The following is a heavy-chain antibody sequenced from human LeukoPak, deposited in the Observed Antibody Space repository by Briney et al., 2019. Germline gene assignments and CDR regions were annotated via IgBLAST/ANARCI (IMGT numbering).Heavy chain of an antibody. V-gene: IGHV1-18*01. D-gene: IGHD6-6*01. Sequence: ASVKVSCKASGYTFTSYGISWVRQAPGQGLEWMGWISAYNGNTNYAQKLQGRVTMTTDTSTSTAYMELGSLRSDDTAVYYCARVPGSSSNRDNWFDPWGQGTLVTVSS. CDR2: ISAYNGNT. CDR1: GYTFTSYG. CDR3: ARVPGSSSNRDNWFDP. J-gene: IGHJ5*02.